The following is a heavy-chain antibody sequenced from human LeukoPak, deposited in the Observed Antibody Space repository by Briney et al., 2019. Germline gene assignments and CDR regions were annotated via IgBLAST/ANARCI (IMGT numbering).Heavy chain of an antibody. CDR2: TSYNGDNE. J-gene: IGHJ4*02. Sequence: GGSLRLSCAASGFSFGSYGMHWLRQAPGKGLEWVGVTSYNGDNEYYADSVKGRFTISRDNSKNTFYLQMDSLRNEDTAVYYCTRQAYYNFDYWGQGTLVTVSS. D-gene: IGHD3-10*01. CDR1: GFSFGSYG. V-gene: IGHV3-30*03. CDR3: TRQAYYNFDY.